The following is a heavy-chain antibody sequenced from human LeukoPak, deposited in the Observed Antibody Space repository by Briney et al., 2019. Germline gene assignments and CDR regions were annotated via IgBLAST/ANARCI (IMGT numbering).Heavy chain of an antibody. J-gene: IGHJ6*03. CDR1: GGSFSGHY. CDR3: ARAGAGGGNSYYYYYMDV. Sequence: SETLSLTCAVSGGSFSGHYWNWIRQPPGKGLEWIGEINHSGSTNYNPSLKSRVTISVDTSKNQFSLKLSSVTAADTAVYYCARAGAGGGNSYYYYYMDVWGKGTTVTVSS. CDR2: INHSGST. D-gene: IGHD4-23*01. V-gene: IGHV4-34*01.